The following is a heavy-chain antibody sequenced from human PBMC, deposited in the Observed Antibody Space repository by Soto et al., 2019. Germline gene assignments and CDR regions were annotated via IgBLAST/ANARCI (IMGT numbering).Heavy chain of an antibody. Sequence: AETLSLTCSVSGVSLTSYYWSWIRQTPGKTLEWIGCIFYNGTTNYDPSLKSRVTISLDMSKNQFSLKLKSVSAEDTALYYCARGKGTHRYWAPGTLVTVSS. CDR1: GVSLTSYY. D-gene: IGHD3-10*01. V-gene: IGHV4-59*01. J-gene: IGHJ4*02. CDR3: ARGKGTHRY. CDR2: IFYNGTT.